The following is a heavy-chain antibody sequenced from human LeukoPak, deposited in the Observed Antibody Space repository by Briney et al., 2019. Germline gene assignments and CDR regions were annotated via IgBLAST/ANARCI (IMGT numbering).Heavy chain of an antibody. CDR2: SSSSGSTI. CDR3: ARVTLSYYDILTHFDY. V-gene: IGHV3-48*03. CDR1: GFTFSSYE. D-gene: IGHD3-9*01. Sequence: QPGGSLRLSCAAPGFTFSSYEMNWLRQAPGKGLEWVSYSSSSGSTIYYTDYVKGRFTISRDNAKNSLYLRMNSLRAEDTAVYYCARVTLSYYDILTHFDYWGQGTLVTVSS. J-gene: IGHJ4*02.